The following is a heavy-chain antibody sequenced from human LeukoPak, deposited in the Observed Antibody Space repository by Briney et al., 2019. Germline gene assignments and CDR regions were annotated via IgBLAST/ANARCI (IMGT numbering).Heavy chain of an antibody. J-gene: IGHJ4*02. V-gene: IGHV3-33*01. CDR2: IWYDGGKK. CDR3: ARGYCSGTASDLDY. CDR1: GFIFDTYG. Sequence: GRTVRLSCAASGFIFDTYGMHWVRQAPGKGLEWVAVIWYDGGKKYYADSVKGRFNISRDNTKNTLYLQMHSLRAEDAAVDYCARGYCSGTASDLDYWGQGTLV. D-gene: IGHD2-15*01.